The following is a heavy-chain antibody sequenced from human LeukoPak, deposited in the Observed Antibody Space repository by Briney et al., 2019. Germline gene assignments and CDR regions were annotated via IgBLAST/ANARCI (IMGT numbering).Heavy chain of an antibody. Sequence: GGSLRLSCAASGFTFSSYAMSWVRQAPGKGLEWVSAISGSGDTTYYADSVKGRFSISRDNSKNTLSLQMHTLRAEDTAVYFCAKGSYYDSSGSFYFDYWGQGTLVTVSS. V-gene: IGHV3-23*01. CDR3: AKGSYYDSSGSFYFDY. D-gene: IGHD3-22*01. J-gene: IGHJ4*02. CDR2: ISGSGDTT. CDR1: GFTFSSYA.